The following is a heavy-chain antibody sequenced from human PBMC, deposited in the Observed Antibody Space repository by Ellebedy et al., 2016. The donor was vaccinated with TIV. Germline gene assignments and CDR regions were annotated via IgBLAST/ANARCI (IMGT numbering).Heavy chain of an antibody. CDR1: RFSFSSYW. Sequence: GESLKISCAASRFSFSSYWMSWVRQVPGKGLEWVANINQDGSDKYYVDSVKGRFTISRDNAKNSLYLQMNSLRAEDTSLYYCATDGSYGDYLSPAHASVMWGQGTLVSVSS. V-gene: IGHV3-7*01. CDR2: INQDGSDK. CDR3: ATDGSYGDYLSPAHASVM. J-gene: IGHJ3*02. D-gene: IGHD4-17*01.